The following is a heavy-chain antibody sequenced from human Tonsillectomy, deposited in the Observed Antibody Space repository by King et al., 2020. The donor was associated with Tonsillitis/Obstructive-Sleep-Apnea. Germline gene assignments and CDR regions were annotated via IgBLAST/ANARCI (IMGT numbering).Heavy chain of an antibody. CDR2: IYYSGSP. D-gene: IGHD2/OR15-2a*01. Sequence: QLQESGPGLVKPSQTLSLTCTVSGGSITSGGYFWSWIRQHPVQGLEWIGFIYYSGSPYYNPSLKSRVTISVDTSKNQCPLKLSSVTAADTAVYYCARVSSIPPNYYMDVWGKGTTVTVSS. CDR1: GGSITSGGYF. CDR3: ARVSSIPPNYYMDV. J-gene: IGHJ6*03. V-gene: IGHV4-31*03.